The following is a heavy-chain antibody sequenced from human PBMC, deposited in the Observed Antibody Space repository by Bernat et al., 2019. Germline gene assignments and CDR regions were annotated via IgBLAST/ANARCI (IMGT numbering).Heavy chain of an antibody. V-gene: IGHV4-59*08. Sequence: QVQLQESGPGLVKPSETLSLTCTVSGGSISSYYCSWIRQPPGKGLEWIGDIYYSGSTNYNPSLKSRVTISVDTSKNQFSLKLSCVTAADTAVYYCARNVRHRYYYYGMDVWGQGTTVTVSS. CDR3: ARNVRHRYYYYGMDV. D-gene: IGHD2-8*01. CDR1: GGSISSYY. CDR2: IYYSGST. J-gene: IGHJ6*02.